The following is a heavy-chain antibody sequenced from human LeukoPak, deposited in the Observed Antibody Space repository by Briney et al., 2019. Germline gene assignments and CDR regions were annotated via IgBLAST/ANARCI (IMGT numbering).Heavy chain of an antibody. CDR2: ITRPGSST. CDR1: GFTLSGAA. D-gene: IGHD1-26*01. J-gene: IGHJ5*02. Sequence: GGSLRLSCSASGFTLSGAASNWVRQAPGKGLEWVSTITRPGSSTYYSDSVKGRFTISRDSARNTLFLQMNGLRLDDSAIYYCAKDVGGRLGPWGQGALVTVSS. CDR3: AKDVGGRLGP. V-gene: IGHV3-23*01.